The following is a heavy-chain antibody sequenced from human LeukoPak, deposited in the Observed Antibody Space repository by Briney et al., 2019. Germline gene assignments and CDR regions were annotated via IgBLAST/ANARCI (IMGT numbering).Heavy chain of an antibody. V-gene: IGHV3-23*01. CDR2: ISGSGGST. CDR1: GFTFSDYY. D-gene: IGHD3-22*01. J-gene: IGHJ4*02. CDR3: AKNGRGYDSSGYYYGFIPD. Sequence: GGSLRLSCAASGFTFSDYYMSWIRQAPGKGLEWVSAISGSGGSTYYADSVKGRFTISRDNSKNTLYLQMNSLRAEDTAVYYCAKNGRGYDSSGYYYGFIPDWGQGTLVTVSS.